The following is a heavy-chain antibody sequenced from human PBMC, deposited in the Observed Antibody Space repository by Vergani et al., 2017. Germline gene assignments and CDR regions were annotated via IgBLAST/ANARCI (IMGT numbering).Heavy chain of an antibody. CDR1: GFSLSTSGMC. CDR2: IDWDDDK. V-gene: IGHV2-70*01. Sequence: QVTLRESGPALVKPTQTLTLTCTFSGFSLSTSGMCVSWIRQPPGKALEWLALIDWDDDKYYSTSLKTRLTISKETSKNQVVLTMTNMDPVDTATYYCARSRDGYTTRVFDYWGQGTLVTVSS. D-gene: IGHD5-24*01. CDR3: ARSRDGYTTRVFDY. J-gene: IGHJ4*02.